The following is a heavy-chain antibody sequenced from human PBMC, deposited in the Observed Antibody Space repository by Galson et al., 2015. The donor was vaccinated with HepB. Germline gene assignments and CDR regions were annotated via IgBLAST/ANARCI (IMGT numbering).Heavy chain of an antibody. CDR3: ARHRDSGFLSYYDFWSGYYAVWFDP. V-gene: IGHV4-39*01. D-gene: IGHD3-3*01. CDR1: GGSISSSSYY. Sequence: SETLSLTCTVSGGSISSSSYYWGWIRQPPGTGLEWIGSIYYSGSTYYNPSLKSRVTISVDTSKNQFSLKLSSVTAADTAVYYCARHRDSGFLSYYDFWSGYYAVWFDPWGQGTLVTVSS. CDR2: IYYSGST. J-gene: IGHJ5*02.